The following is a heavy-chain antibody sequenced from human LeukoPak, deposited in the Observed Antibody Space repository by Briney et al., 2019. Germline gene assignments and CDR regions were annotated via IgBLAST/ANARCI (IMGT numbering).Heavy chain of an antibody. V-gene: IGHV3-53*01. CDR3: ARGARIAVALYYFDY. CDR1: GFTVSNNY. D-gene: IGHD6-19*01. J-gene: IGHJ4*02. Sequence: PGGSLRLSCAASGFTVSNNYMSWVRQAPGKGLEWVSVIYSGGSTYYADSVKGRFTISRDNSKNTLYLQMNSLRAEDTAVYYCARGARIAVALYYFDYWGQGTLVTVSS. CDR2: IYSGGST.